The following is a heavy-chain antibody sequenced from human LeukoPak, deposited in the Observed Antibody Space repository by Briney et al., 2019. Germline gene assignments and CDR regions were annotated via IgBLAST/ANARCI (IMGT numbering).Heavy chain of an antibody. CDR2: INPNSGGT. J-gene: IGHJ5*02. CDR3: ARATYYGSPPNDP. V-gene: IGHV1-2*02. Sequence: ASVKVSCKASGYTFTGDYIHWVRQAPGQGLEWMGWINPNSGGTNFAQQFQGRVTMTKDTSISTAYMELNRLRSDDTAVYYCARATYYGSPPNDPWGQGTLVTVSS. D-gene: IGHD3-10*01. CDR1: GYTFTGDY.